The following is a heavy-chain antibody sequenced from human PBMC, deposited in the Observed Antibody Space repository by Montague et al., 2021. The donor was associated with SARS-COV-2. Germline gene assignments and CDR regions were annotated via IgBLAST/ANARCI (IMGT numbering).Heavy chain of an antibody. CDR3: ARHYYDSSGYYSPWYFDL. V-gene: IGHV4-39*01. CDR1: GDSTNSGSYY. D-gene: IGHD3-22*01. J-gene: IGHJ2*01. CDR2: IYYSGST. Sequence: SETLSLTCTVSGDSTNSGSYYWSWLRQPAGKGLEWIGSIYYSGSTYYNPSLKSRVTISIDTSENQFSLKLSSVTAADTAVYYCARHYYDSSGYYSPWYFDLWGRGTLVTVSS.